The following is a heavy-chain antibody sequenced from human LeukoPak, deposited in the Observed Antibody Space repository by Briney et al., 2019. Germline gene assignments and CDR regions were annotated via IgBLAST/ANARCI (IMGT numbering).Heavy chain of an antibody. D-gene: IGHD3-3*01. V-gene: IGHV1-2*06. CDR1: GYTFTGYY. CDR3: ARGLRFLEWLLSV. CDR2: INPNSGGT. J-gene: IGHJ4*02. Sequence: ASVKVSCKASGYTFTGYYMHWVLQAPGQGLEWMGRINPNSGGTNYAQKFQGRVTMTRDTSISTAYMELSRLRSDDTAVYYCARGLRFLEWLLSVWGQGTLVTVSS.